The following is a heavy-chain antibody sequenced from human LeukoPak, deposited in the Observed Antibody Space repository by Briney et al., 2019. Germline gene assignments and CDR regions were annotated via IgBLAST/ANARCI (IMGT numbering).Heavy chain of an antibody. CDR3: AREYYDFWSGYYSVRFDY. CDR1: GYTFTSYA. Sequence: ASVKVSCKASGYTFTSYAMHWVRQAPGQRLEWMGWINAGNGNTKYSQRFQGRVTITRDTSASTAYMELSSLRSEDTAVYYCAREYYDFWSGYYSVRFDYWGQGTLVTVSS. D-gene: IGHD3-3*01. CDR2: INAGNGNT. J-gene: IGHJ4*02. V-gene: IGHV1-3*01.